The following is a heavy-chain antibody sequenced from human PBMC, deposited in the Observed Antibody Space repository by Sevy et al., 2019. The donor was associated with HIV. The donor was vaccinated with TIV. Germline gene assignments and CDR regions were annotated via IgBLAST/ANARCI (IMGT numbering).Heavy chain of an antibody. CDR1: GFTFSTYS. D-gene: IGHD3-10*01. J-gene: IGHJ6*02. V-gene: IGHV3-21*01. CDR3: ARAGARITMVQGVMAYYHGMDV. Sequence: GGSLRLSCAASGFTFSTYSMNWVRQAPGKGLEWVSSISSSSNYIYYAVSLKVRFTISRDNAKNSLYLQMNSLRADDTAVYYCARAGARITMVQGVMAYYHGMDVWGQGTTVTVSS. CDR2: ISSSSNYI.